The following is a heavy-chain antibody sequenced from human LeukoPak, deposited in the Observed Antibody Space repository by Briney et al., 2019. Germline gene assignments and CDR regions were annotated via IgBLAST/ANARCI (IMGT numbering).Heavy chain of an antibody. CDR1: GYTFTSYD. CDR2: MNPNSGNT. Sequence: ASVKVSCKASGYTFTSYDINWVRQATGQGLEWMGWMNPNSGNTGYAQKFQGRVTMTRNTSISTAYMELSSLRSEDTAVYYCAIGRSFELTTDYWGQGTLVTVSS. CDR3: AIGRSFELTTDY. D-gene: IGHD1-1*01. J-gene: IGHJ4*02. V-gene: IGHV1-8*01.